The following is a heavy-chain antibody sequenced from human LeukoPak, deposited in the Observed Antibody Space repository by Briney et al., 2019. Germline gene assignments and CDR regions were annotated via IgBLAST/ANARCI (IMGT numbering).Heavy chain of an antibody. CDR3: ARGTSYYYGSGSPYYYSMDV. CDR1: GFTFSSYS. CDR2: ISSSSSYI. Sequence: GGSLRLSCAASGFTFSSYSMNWVRQAPGKGLEWVSSISSSSSYIYYADSVKGRFTISRDNAKNSLYLQMNSLRAEDTAVYYCARGTSYYYGSGSPYYYSMDVWGQGTTVTVSS. V-gene: IGHV3-21*01. J-gene: IGHJ6*02. D-gene: IGHD3-10*01.